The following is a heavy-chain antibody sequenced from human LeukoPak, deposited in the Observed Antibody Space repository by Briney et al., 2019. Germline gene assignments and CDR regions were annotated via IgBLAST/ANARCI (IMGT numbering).Heavy chain of an antibody. D-gene: IGHD6-13*01. CDR3: ARDHSIAAAGVDS. J-gene: IGHJ4*02. CDR2: INQDGGEK. CDR1: GFTFSDYW. V-gene: IGHV3-7*01. Sequence: GGSLRLSCAASGFTFSDYWMSWVRQAPGKGLQWVANINQDGGEKYYVDSVWGRFTISRDNGKNSLYLQMSSLRAEDTAVYYCARDHSIAAAGVDSWGQGTLVTVSS.